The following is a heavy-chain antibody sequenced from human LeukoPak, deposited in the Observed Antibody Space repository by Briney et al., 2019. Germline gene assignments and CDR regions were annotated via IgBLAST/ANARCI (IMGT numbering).Heavy chain of an antibody. D-gene: IGHD4-11*01. CDR3: ARVRNDYKPRDPFDY. J-gene: IGHJ4*02. CDR1: GYTFTSYG. Sequence: GASVKVSCKASGYTFTSYGISWVRQAPGQGLEWMGWISAYNGNTNYAQKLQGRVTMTTDTPTSTAYMELRTLRSDDTAVYYCARVRNDYKPRDPFDYWGQGTLVTVSS. CDR2: ISAYNGNT. V-gene: IGHV1-18*01.